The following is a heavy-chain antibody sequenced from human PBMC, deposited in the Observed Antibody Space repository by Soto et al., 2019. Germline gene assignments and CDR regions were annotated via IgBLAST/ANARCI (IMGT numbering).Heavy chain of an antibody. J-gene: IGHJ3*02. CDR3: ARHPTASLDAFDI. CDR2: IFYSGST. Sequence: SLTCTVSGGSISSSRYYWGWIRQPPGKGLEWIGSIFYSGSTYHNPSLKSRVTISVDTSKNQFSLKLSSVTAADTAVYYCARHPTASLDAFDISGQGTMVTVSS. V-gene: IGHV4-39*01. CDR1: GGSISSSRYY.